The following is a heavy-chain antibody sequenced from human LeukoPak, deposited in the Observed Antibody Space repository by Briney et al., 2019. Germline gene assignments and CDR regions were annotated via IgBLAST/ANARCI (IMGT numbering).Heavy chain of an antibody. J-gene: IGHJ4*02. CDR1: GYSFTIYD. CDR3: ARVQRVKFPLKYYFDY. Sequence: ASVKVPCKASGYSFTIYDINWVRQATGQGLEWMGWINPNSGNTGYAQKFQGRVTMTRSTSISTAYMELSSLRSEDTAVYYCARVQRVKFPLKYYFDYWGQGTLVTVSS. D-gene: IGHD3-10*01. CDR2: INPNSGNT. V-gene: IGHV1-8*01.